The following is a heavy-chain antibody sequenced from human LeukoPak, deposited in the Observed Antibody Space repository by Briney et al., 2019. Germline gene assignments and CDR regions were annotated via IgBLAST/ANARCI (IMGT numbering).Heavy chain of an antibody. CDR1: GGTFSSYA. CDR3: ARDGDSSGWYGFD. CDR2: IIPIFGTA. Sequence: GASVKVSCKASGGTFSSYAISWVRQAPGQGLEWMGGIIPIFGTANYALKFQGRVTITADKSTSTAYMELSSLRSEDTAVYYCARDGDSSGWYGFDWGQGTLVTVSS. V-gene: IGHV1-69*06. J-gene: IGHJ4*02. D-gene: IGHD6-19*01.